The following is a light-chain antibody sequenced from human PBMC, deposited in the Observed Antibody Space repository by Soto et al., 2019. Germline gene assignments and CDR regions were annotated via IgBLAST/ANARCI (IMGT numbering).Light chain of an antibody. V-gene: IGKV1-39*01. CDR3: QQYNSYSWT. J-gene: IGKJ1*01. CDR1: QSINGY. Sequence: DIQMSQSPSSLSASVGDRATITCRASQSINGYLNWYQQKPGKAPKLLIYAASSLQSGVPSRFSGSGSGTDFTLTFSSLQPEDFATYYCQQYNSYSWTFGQGTKVDIK. CDR2: AAS.